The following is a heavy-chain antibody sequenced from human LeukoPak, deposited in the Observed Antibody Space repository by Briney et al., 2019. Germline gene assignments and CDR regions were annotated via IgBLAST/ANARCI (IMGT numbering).Heavy chain of an antibody. V-gene: IGHV3-9*01. CDR1: GFDFADQA. J-gene: IGHJ4*02. CDR2: ISWNSNEI. Sequence: GRSLRLSCVASGFDFADQAMHWVRQAPGKGLEWVSGISWNSNEIIYADSVRGRFTISRDNAKKSLFLQMNSLRPEDAAFYYCARDTGIAVRGNYFDYWGQGTLVTVSS. D-gene: IGHD6-19*01. CDR3: ARDTGIAVRGNYFDY.